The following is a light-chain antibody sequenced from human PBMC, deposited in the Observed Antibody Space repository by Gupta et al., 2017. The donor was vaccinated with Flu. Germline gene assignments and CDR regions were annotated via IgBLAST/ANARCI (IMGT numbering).Light chain of an antibody. CDR2: KDT. Sequence: SSDLTQPPSVSVSPGQAVRITCSGDALANQYTSWYQQRPGQAPVLMIYKDTERPSGIPERFSASRSGTTVTLTISGVQAEDEADYYCQSAVNGPWVFGGGTKLTVL. CDR1: ALANQY. J-gene: IGLJ3*02. V-gene: IGLV3-25*02. CDR3: QSAVNGPWV.